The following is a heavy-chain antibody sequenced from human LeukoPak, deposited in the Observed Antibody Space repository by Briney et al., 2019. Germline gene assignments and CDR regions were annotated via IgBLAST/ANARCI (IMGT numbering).Heavy chain of an antibody. V-gene: IGHV3-23*01. CDR1: GFTFSSYA. CDR2: ISGSGGST. J-gene: IGHJ4*02. CDR3: AKHTVLAYSSSFDY. D-gene: IGHD6-13*01. Sequence: GGSLRLSCAASGFTFSSYAMSWVRQAPGKGLEWVSAISGSGGSTYYADSVKGRFTISRDNPKNTLYLQMNSLRAEDTAVYYCAKHTVLAYSSSFDYWGQGTLVTVSS.